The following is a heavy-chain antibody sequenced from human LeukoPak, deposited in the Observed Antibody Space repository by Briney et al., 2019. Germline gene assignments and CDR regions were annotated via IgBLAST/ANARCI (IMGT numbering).Heavy chain of an antibody. CDR2: IKSDGKT. V-gene: IGHV3-74*01. Sequence: GGSLRLSCEASGFTFSRYWMHWVRQAPGKGLVWVSRIKSDGKTNYADSVKGRFTISRDNAKNTVSLQMDSLRAEDTGVYYCAGAPSEVGGYYPEYFRHWGQGTLVTVSS. CDR1: GFTFSRYW. CDR3: AGAPSEVGGYYPEYFRH. D-gene: IGHD3-22*01. J-gene: IGHJ1*01.